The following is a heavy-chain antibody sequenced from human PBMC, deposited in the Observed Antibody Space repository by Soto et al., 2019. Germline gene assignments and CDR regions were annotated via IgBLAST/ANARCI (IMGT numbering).Heavy chain of an antibody. CDR1: GYGFTSYW. CDR2: IYPGDSDT. CDR3: ARIPGYSSGWYTPHNSWFDP. V-gene: IGHV5-51*01. D-gene: IGHD6-19*01. J-gene: IGHJ5*02. Sequence: GESLKISCKGSGYGFTSYWIGWVRQMPGKGLEWMGIIYPGDSDTRYSPSFQGQVTISADKSISTAYLQWSSLKASDTAMYYCARIPGYSSGWYTPHNSWFDPWDQGTLVTVSS.